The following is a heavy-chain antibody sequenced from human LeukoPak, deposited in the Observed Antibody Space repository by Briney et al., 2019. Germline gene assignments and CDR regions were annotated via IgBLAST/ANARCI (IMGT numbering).Heavy chain of an antibody. CDR3: AVNLTRHTFDI. CDR2: IYYSGST. CDR1: SGSISTYY. Sequence: SETLSLTCTVSSGSISTYYWSWIRQSPGKGLEWIGSIYYSGSTNYNPSLKSRVTISVDTSKNQFSLGLSSVTAADTAVYYCAVNLTRHTFDIWGQGTMVTVSS. V-gene: IGHV4-59*08. D-gene: IGHD1-1*01. J-gene: IGHJ3*02.